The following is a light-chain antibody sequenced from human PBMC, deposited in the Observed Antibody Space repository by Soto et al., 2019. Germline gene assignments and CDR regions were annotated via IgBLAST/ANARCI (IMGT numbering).Light chain of an antibody. CDR1: SGSVSTSYY. CDR2: STN. V-gene: IGLV8-61*01. Sequence: QTVVTQEPSFSVSPGRTVTLTFGLSSGSVSTSYYPSWYQQTPGQAPRTLIYSTNTRSSRVPDRFSGSILGNKAALTITGAQADDESDYYCVLYMGSGVWVFGGGTKLTVL. CDR3: VLYMGSGVWV. J-gene: IGLJ3*02.